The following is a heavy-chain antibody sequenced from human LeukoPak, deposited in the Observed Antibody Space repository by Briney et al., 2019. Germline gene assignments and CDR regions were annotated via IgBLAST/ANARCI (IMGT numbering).Heavy chain of an antibody. CDR1: GYIFTTYY. CDR3: ARGDHDAGGRELPIDY. V-gene: IGHV1-46*01. J-gene: IGHJ4*02. CDR2: INPSGGST. D-gene: IGHD4-23*01. Sequence: ASVTVSCKASGYIFTTYYMHWVRQAPGQGLEWMGVINPSGGSTTYAQNFQGRVTMTRDTSTSTVYMELSSLRSEDTAVYYCARGDHDAGGRELPIDYWGQGTLVTVSS.